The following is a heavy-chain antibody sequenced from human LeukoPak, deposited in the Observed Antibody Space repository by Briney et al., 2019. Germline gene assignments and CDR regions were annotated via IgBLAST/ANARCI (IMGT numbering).Heavy chain of an antibody. CDR2: ISGDGTST. J-gene: IGHJ3*01. CDR3: VVVVEPPDSDGFDV. D-gene: IGHD1-14*01. CDR1: GFTFSSYW. V-gene: IGHV3-74*01. Sequence: GGSLRLSCAGSGFTFSSYWMHWFRQAPGKGLVWFSRISGDGTSTTYADAVKGRFTISRDNARNTLSLQMNSLTIEDTAVYYCVVVVEPPDSDGFDVWGQGTMITVSS.